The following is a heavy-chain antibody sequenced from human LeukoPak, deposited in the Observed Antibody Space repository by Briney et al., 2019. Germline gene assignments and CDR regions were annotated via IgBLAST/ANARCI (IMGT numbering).Heavy chain of an antibody. V-gene: IGHV5-51*01. Sequence: GESLKISCXGSGYSFTSYWIGWVRQMPGKGLKWMGIIYPGDSDTRYSPSFQGQVTISADKSISTAYLQWSSLKASDTAMYYCARRYCSSTSCYIDPWGQGTLVTVSS. J-gene: IGHJ5*02. CDR1: GYSFTSYW. CDR2: IYPGDSDT. CDR3: ARRYCSSTSCYIDP. D-gene: IGHD2-2*01.